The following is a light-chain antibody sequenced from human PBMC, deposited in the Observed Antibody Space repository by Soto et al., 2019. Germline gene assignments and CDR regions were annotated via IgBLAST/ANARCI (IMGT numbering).Light chain of an antibody. Sequence: EIVLTPSPGTLSLSPGERATLSCRASQSVSSSYLAWYQQKPGQAPRLLIYGASSRATGIPDRFSGSGSGTDFTLTIRRLEPEDFAVYYCQQYGSSLWTVGQGTKGEIK. CDR2: GAS. J-gene: IGKJ1*01. CDR1: QSVSSSY. V-gene: IGKV3-20*01. CDR3: QQYGSSLWT.